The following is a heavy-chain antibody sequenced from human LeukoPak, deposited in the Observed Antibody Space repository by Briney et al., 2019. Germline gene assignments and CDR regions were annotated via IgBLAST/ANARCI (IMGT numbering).Heavy chain of an antibody. CDR2: IYYSGST. Sequence: NPSQTLSLTCTVSGGSISSGGYYWSWIRQHPGKGLEWIGYIYYSGSTYYNPSLKSRVTISVDTSKNQFSLKLSSVTAADTAVYYCARGRLRQLVQKVYYYGMDVWGQGTTVTVSS. CDR1: GGSISSGGYY. V-gene: IGHV4-31*03. J-gene: IGHJ6*02. CDR3: ARGRLRQLVQKVYYYGMDV. D-gene: IGHD6-6*01.